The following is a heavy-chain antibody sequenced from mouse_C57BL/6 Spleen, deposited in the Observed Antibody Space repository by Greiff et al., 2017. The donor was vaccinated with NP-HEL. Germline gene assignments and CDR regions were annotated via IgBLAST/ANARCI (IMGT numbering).Heavy chain of an antibody. CDR2: INPSNGGT. CDR3: AREAGWLLRYFDV. D-gene: IGHD2-3*01. J-gene: IGHJ1*03. Sequence: VQLQQSGAELARPGASVKMSCKASGYTFTSYTMHWVKQRPGQGLEWIGNINPSNGGTNYNEKFKSKATLTVDKSSSTAYMQLSSLTSEDSAVYYCAREAGWLLRYFDVWGTGTTVTVSS. CDR1: GYTFTSYT. V-gene: IGHV1-53*01.